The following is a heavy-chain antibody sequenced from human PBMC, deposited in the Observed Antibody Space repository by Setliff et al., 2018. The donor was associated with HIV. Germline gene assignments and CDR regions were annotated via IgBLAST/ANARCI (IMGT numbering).Heavy chain of an antibody. D-gene: IGHD6-19*01. CDR2: IYTSGST. CDR1: GGSISSGSYY. V-gene: IGHV4-61*02. Sequence: PSETLSLTCTVSGGSISSGSYYWSWIRQPAGKGLEWIGRIYTSGSTNYNPSLKSRVTISVDTSKNQFSLKLSSVTAADTAVYYCARLFRWLQFPDRFDSWGQGALVTVSS. CDR3: ARLFRWLQFPDRFDS. J-gene: IGHJ4*02.